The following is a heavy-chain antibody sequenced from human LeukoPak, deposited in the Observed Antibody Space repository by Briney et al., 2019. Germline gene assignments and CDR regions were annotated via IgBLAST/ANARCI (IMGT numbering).Heavy chain of an antibody. J-gene: IGHJ5*02. CDR1: GGTFTSYY. Sequence: ASVKVSCKASGGTFTSYYMHWVRQAPGQGLEWMGIINPSGGSTSYAQKFQGRVTMTRDTSTSTVYMELSSLRSEDTAVYYCASSWNLDANWFDPWGQGTLVTVSS. V-gene: IGHV1-46*01. CDR2: INPSGGST. D-gene: IGHD1-7*01. CDR3: ASSWNLDANWFDP.